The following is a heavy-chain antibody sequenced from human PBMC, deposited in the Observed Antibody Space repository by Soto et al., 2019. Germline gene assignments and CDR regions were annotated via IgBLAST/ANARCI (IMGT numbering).Heavy chain of an antibody. J-gene: IGHJ6*02. CDR3: AREGYGSGSQLYYYYGMGV. D-gene: IGHD3-10*01. CDR1: GGSFSGCS. Sequence: SETLSLTCAVSGGSFSGCSRSWIRQPPGKGLEWIGEINHSGSTNYNPSLKSRVTISVDTSKNQFSLKLSSVTAADTAVYYCAREGYGSGSQLYYYYGMGVWGQGTTVT. CDR2: INHSGST. V-gene: IGHV4-34*01.